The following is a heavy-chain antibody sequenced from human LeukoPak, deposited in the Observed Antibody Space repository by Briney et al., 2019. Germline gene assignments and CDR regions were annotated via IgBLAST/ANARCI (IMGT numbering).Heavy chain of an antibody. Sequence: ASVKVSCKATGYTFTSYAMHWVRQAPGQRLEWMGWINAGNGNTKYSQKFQGRVTITRDTSASTAYMELSSLRSEDTAVYYCARDAYYYGSGSPSGFDYWGQGTLVTVSS. CDR3: ARDAYYYGSGSPSGFDY. CDR1: GYTFTSYA. CDR2: INAGNGNT. D-gene: IGHD3-10*01. V-gene: IGHV1-3*01. J-gene: IGHJ4*02.